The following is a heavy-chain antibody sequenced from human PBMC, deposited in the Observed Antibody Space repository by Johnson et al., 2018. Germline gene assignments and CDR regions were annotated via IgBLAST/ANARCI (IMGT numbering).Heavy chain of an antibody. V-gene: IGHV3-48*02. CDR3: ARILYGSGSYGAFDY. J-gene: IGHJ4*02. CDR2: VSGRGTI. CDR1: GFTFSTYS. Sequence: VQLVQSGGGLVQPGGSLRLSCAASGFTFSTYSMNWVRQAPGKGLEWVSYVSGRGTISYADPVKGRFTISRDNAKNSRSLQMNSLRDDDTAVYYCARILYGSGSYGAFDYWGQGTLVTVSS. D-gene: IGHD3-10*01.